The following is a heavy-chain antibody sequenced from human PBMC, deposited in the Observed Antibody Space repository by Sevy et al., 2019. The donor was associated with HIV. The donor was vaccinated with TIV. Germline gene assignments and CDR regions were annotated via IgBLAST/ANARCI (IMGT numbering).Heavy chain of an antibody. D-gene: IGHD3-22*01. V-gene: IGHV3-30*04. J-gene: IGHJ6*02. CDR3: AGERTYYYDSSGSDYGYYGMDV. CDR2: ISYDGSIK. Sequence: GESLKISCAASGFTFSTYAMHWVRQAPGKGLEWVAVISYDGSIKYSADSVKGRFTISRDNSKNTLYLQMNSLRPEETAVYYCAGERTYYYDSSGSDYGYYGMDVWGQGATVTVSS. CDR1: GFTFSTYA.